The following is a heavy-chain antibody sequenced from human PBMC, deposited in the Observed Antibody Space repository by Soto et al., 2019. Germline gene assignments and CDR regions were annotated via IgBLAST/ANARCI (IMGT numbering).Heavy chain of an antibody. Sequence: SETLSLTCTVSGGSISSYHWSWIRQPPGKGLEWIGYVHYSWSTNYNPSLKSRVTISVDTSKNQFSLKLSSVTAADTAVYYCARGEGPYYDILAGYYSGGYYFDYWGQGTLVTVSS. J-gene: IGHJ4*02. V-gene: IGHV4-59*01. CDR2: VHYSWST. CDR1: GGSISSYH. CDR3: ARGEGPYYDILAGYYSGGYYFDY. D-gene: IGHD3-9*01.